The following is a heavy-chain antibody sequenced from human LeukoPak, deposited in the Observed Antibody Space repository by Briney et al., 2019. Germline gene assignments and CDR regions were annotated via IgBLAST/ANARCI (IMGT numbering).Heavy chain of an antibody. V-gene: IGHV3-23*01. CDR1: GFTFSSYD. Sequence: GGSLRLSCAASGFTFSSYDMSWVRQAPGKGLEWVSSISGSGDSTYYADSVRGRFTISRDNSKNTLYLQMDSLRAEDTATYYCARHTTTFADWGQGTLVIVSS. CDR2: ISGSGDST. J-gene: IGHJ4*02. CDR3: ARHTTTFAD. D-gene: IGHD1-1*01.